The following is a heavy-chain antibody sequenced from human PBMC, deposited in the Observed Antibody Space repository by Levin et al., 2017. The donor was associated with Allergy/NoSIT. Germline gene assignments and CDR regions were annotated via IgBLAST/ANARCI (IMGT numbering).Heavy chain of an antibody. CDR3: ARGQVRGVMRNDYYYGMDV. V-gene: IGHV4-34*01. D-gene: IGHD3-10*01. CDR1: GGSFSGYY. CDR2: INHSGST. J-gene: IGHJ6*02. Sequence: SETLSLTCAVYGGSFSGYYWSWIRQPPGKGLEWIGEINHSGSTNYNPSLKSRVTISVDTSKNQFSLKLSSVTAADTAVYYCARGQVRGVMRNDYYYGMDVWGQGTTVTVSS.